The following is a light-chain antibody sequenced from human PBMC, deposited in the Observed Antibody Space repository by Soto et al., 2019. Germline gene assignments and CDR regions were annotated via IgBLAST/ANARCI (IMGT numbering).Light chain of an antibody. J-gene: IGLJ3*02. Sequence: QSVLTQPPSASVTPGQRVTISCSGRRSNIGSNAVSWYQQLPGTAPKLLIYNNNHRPSGLPDRFSGSKAGTSASLAISWLQSEDVADYYCAAWDDSLNARGVFGGGTKLTVL. CDR3: AAWDDSLNARGV. CDR2: NNN. V-gene: IGLV1-44*01. CDR1: RSNIGSNA.